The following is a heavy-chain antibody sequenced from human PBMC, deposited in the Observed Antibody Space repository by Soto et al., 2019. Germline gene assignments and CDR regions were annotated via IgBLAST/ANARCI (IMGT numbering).Heavy chain of an antibody. J-gene: IGHJ1*01. CDR3: VRDLNTVTTAYFHH. CDR1: GFTFNTYS. V-gene: IGHV3-21*01. CDR2: IGGTTIYR. Sequence: GGSLRLSCVASGFTFNTYSMNWVRQAPGKGLDWVSSIGGTTIYRDYADSVRGRFTISRDNAKQSLYLQMNSLRAEDTAVYYCVRDLNTVTTAYFHHWGQGTLVTVSS. D-gene: IGHD4-17*01.